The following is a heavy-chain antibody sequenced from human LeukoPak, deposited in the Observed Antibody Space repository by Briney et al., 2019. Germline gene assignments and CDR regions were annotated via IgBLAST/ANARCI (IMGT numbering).Heavy chain of an antibody. D-gene: IGHD3-16*01. CDR1: GGTISSYY. J-gene: IGHJ4*02. CDR3: ARGGTYALV. CDR2: ISYSGST. V-gene: IGHV4-59*01. Sequence: KPSETLSLTCTVSGGTISSYYWSWIRKPPGKGLEWIGYISYSGSTNYNPSLKSRVTISVDTSKNQFSLKLSSVTAADTAVYYCARGGTYALVWGQGTLVTVPS.